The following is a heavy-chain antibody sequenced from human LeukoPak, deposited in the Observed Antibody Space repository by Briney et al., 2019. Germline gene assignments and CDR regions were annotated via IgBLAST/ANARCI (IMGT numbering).Heavy chain of an antibody. V-gene: IGHV4-34*01. J-gene: IGHJ5*02. CDR2: IDHSGST. Sequence: SETLSLTCAVYGGSFSGYYWSWIRQPPGKGLEWIGEIDHSGSTNYNPSLKSRVTISVDTSKNQFSLKLSSVTAADTAVYYCARGPYCSGVSCYFGGGFDPWGQGTLVTVSS. CDR1: GGSFSGYY. D-gene: IGHD2-15*01. CDR3: ARGPYCSGVSCYFGGGFDP.